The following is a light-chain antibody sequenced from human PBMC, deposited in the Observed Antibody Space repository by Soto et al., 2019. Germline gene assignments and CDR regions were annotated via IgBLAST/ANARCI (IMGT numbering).Light chain of an antibody. Sequence: QSALTQPASVSAPPGQSITISCTGGKNDIGSSDYVSWYQQHPGKAPKLIIYGVSNRPSGTSDRFSGSKSGNTASLTISGLQADDEADYYCSSSTSSNTLVFGGGTKVTVL. CDR2: GVS. V-gene: IGLV2-14*01. CDR3: SSSTSSNTLV. J-gene: IGLJ3*02. CDR1: KNDIGSSDY.